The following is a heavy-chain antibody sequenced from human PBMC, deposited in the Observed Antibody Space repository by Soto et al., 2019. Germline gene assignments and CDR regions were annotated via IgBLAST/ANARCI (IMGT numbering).Heavy chain of an antibody. V-gene: IGHV3-23*01. Sequence: PGGSLRLSCAASGFFCSSYDMSCVRQAPGKGLEWVSTILVDGRTFYVDSVKGRFTISRDSSQNTVYLQMNSLTVGDTALYYCAKATATGGGAFDICGQGTMVTVSS. CDR1: GFFCSSYD. CDR2: ILVDGRT. D-gene: IGHD2-8*02. CDR3: AKATATGGGAFDI. J-gene: IGHJ3*02.